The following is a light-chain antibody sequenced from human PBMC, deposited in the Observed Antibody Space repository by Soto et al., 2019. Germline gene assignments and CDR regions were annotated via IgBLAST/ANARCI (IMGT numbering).Light chain of an antibody. CDR3: AAWDDSLNGPV. CDR1: NSNIGSNT. J-gene: IGLJ2*01. V-gene: IGLV1-44*01. Sequence: QSVVTQPPSASGTPGQRVTISCSGSNSNIGSNTVNWYQQLPGTAPKVLIYSNKQRPSGVPDRFSGSKSGTSASLAISGLQSEDEADYYCAAWDDSLNGPVFGGGTKLTVL. CDR2: SNK.